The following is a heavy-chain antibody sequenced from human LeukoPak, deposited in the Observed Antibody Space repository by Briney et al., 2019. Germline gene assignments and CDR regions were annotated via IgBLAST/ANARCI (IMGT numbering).Heavy chain of an antibody. CDR1: GGSFSGYY. Sequence: SETLSLTCAVYGGSFSGYYWNWIRRPPGKGLEWIGYIYYIGNTNYSPSLKSRVTMSVDTSKNLFSLKVSSVTAADTAVYYCARGRSNYYGMDVWGQGTTVTVSS. D-gene: IGHD1-26*01. CDR3: ARGRSNYYGMDV. J-gene: IGHJ6*02. CDR2: IYYIGNT. V-gene: IGHV4-59*01.